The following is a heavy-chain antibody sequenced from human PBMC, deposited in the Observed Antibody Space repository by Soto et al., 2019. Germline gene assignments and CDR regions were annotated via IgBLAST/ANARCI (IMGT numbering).Heavy chain of an antibody. CDR3: ARVGTATLGYAFDM. CDR1: GFMFSGYA. Sequence: PGGSLRLSCKASGFMFSGYAMDWVRQAPGKGLEYVSAISNDGDNTYYANSVKGRFTISRDNSKNTLYLQMGSLRAEDMAVYYCARVGTATLGYAFDMWGQGTMVTVSS. V-gene: IGHV3-64*01. CDR2: ISNDGDNT. D-gene: IGHD3-16*01. J-gene: IGHJ3*02.